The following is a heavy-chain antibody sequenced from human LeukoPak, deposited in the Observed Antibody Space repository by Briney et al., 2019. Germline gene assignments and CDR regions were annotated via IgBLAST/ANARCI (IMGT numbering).Heavy chain of an antibody. D-gene: IGHD2-2*01. Sequence: ASVKVSCKASGYTFSTYGITRVRQARGQGLEWMGWISGHQGNTKYAQQLQGRVTMTTDTSTRTAYMELRSLRSEDTAVYYCARGEFICTINTCYASALDSWGQGTLVTVSS. CDR1: GYTFSTYG. J-gene: IGHJ4*02. CDR2: ISGHQGNT. CDR3: ARGEFICTINTCYASALDS. V-gene: IGHV1-18*01.